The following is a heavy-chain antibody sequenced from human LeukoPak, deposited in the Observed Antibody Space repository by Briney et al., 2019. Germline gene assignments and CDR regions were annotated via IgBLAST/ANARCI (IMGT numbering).Heavy chain of an antibody. CDR3: ARVAQHRYYYDTSDFRYYFDY. D-gene: IGHD3-22*01. J-gene: IGHJ4*02. Sequence: ASVKVSCKASGYTFTSYGISWARQAPGQGLEWMGWISGYNGHTNYAQKFQGRVTMTTDTSTSTAYMELRSVRSDDTAVFYCARVAQHRYYYDTSDFRYYFDYWGQGTLVTVSS. CDR2: ISGYNGHT. CDR1: GYTFTSYG. V-gene: IGHV1-18*01.